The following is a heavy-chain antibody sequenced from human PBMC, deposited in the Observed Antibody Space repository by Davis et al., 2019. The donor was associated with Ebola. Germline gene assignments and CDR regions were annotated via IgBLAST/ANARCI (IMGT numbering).Heavy chain of an antibody. CDR3: ARAQFPTTSDH. CDR2: IIPVFRTA. J-gene: IGHJ4*02. Sequence: AASVKVSCKASGYTFTSYGISWVRQAPGQGLEWMGGIIPVFRTASYAQKFQGRVTMTTDTSTSTAYMEVGSLRSDDTAVYYCARAQFPTTSDHWGQGTLVTVSS. V-gene: IGHV1-18*01. CDR1: GYTFTSYG. D-gene: IGHD1-1*01.